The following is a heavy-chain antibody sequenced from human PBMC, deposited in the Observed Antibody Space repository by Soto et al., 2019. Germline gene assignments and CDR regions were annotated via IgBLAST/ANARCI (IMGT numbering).Heavy chain of an antibody. D-gene: IGHD3-16*02. J-gene: IGHJ4*02. V-gene: IGHV3-15*01. CDR1: GFTFRNAW. CDR2: IKSKTDGGTT. CDR3: TTAPYDYVWGSYRYDY. Sequence: PVGSLRLSCAASGFTFRNAWRSWVRKAPGKGLEWVGRIKSKTDGGTTDYAAPVKGRFTISRDDSKNTLYLQMNSLKTEDTAVYYCTTAPYDYVWGSYRYDYWGQGTLVTVS.